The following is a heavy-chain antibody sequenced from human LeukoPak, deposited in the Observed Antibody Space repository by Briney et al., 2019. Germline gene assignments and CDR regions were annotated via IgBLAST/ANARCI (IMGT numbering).Heavy chain of an antibody. J-gene: IGHJ6*02. CDR2: ISYDGSNK. Sequence: GGSLRLSCAASGFTFSSYAMHWVRQAPGKGLEWVAVISYDGSNKYYADSVKGGFTISRDNSKNTLYLQMNSLRAEDTAVYYCARSQQQLVPVYYDYYGMDVWGQGTTVTVSS. V-gene: IGHV3-30-3*01. D-gene: IGHD6-13*01. CDR1: GFTFSSYA. CDR3: ARSQQQLVPVYYDYYGMDV.